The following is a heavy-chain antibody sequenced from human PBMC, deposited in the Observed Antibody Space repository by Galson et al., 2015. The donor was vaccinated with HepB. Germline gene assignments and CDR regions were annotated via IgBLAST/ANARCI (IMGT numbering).Heavy chain of an antibody. CDR2: INAGNGNT. CDR3: AREYYYDSSGYYFGY. Sequence: SVKVSCKASGYTFTSYAMHWVRQAPGQRLEWMGWINAGNGNTKYSQKFQGRVTITRDTSASTAYMELSSLRSEDTAVYYCAREYYYDSSGYYFGYWGQGTLVTVSS. CDR1: GYTFTSYA. V-gene: IGHV1-3*01. J-gene: IGHJ4*02. D-gene: IGHD3-22*01.